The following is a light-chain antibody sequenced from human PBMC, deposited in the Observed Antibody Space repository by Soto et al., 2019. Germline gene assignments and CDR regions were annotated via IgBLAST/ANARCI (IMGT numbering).Light chain of an antibody. CDR2: AAS. J-gene: IGKJ1*01. Sequence: AIRRTQSPSSVPASTGDRVTISCRMSQTLSSNLAWYQQKPGQAPELLIYAASTFQSGVPSRFSGSGSGTDFTLTISCLQSEDFATYYCQQYYSFPPTSGQGTKVDNK. CDR3: QQYYSFPPT. CDR1: QTLSSN. V-gene: IGKV1D-8*02.